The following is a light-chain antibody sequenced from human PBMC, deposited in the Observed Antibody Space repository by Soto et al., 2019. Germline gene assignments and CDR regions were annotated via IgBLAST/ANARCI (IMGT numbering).Light chain of an antibody. Sequence: DIQMTQSPSSLSASVGDRVTITCRASQSISSYLNWYQQKPGKAPKLLIYAASSLQYGVPSRFSGSGSGTDFTLTIRSLQPEHFATYYCQQSYSTPLYTFGQGTKLEIK. V-gene: IGKV1-39*01. CDR3: QQSYSTPLYT. CDR2: AAS. CDR1: QSISSY. J-gene: IGKJ2*01.